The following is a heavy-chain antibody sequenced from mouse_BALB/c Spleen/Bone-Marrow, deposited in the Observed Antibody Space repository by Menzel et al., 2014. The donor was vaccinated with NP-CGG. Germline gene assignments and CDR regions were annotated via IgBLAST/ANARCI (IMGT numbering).Heavy chain of an antibody. CDR1: GYAFSSYW. D-gene: IGHD2-10*02. V-gene: IGHV1-80*01. J-gene: IGHJ2*01. Sequence: VQLQQSGAELVRPGSSVKISCKASGYAFSSYWMNWVKQRPGQGLEWIGQIYPGDGDTNYNGKFKGKATLTADKSSSTAYMQLSSLTSKDSAVYFCARQYGNFFDYWGKCTPLTVSS. CDR3: ARQYGNFFDY. CDR2: IYPGDGDT.